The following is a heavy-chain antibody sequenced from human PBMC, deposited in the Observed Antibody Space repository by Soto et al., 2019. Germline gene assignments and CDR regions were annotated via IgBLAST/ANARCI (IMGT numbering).Heavy chain of an antibody. CDR2: TYYRSKWYN. CDR3: ARGNIVVVTAMSRGYHYCMDV. J-gene: IGHJ6*02. CDR1: GDSVSSNSAA. V-gene: IGHV6-1*01. Sequence: SQTLSLTCAISGDSVSSNSAAWNWIRQSPSRGLEWLGRTYYRSKWYNDYAVSVKSRITINPDTSKNQFSLQLNSVTPEDTAVYYCARGNIVVVTAMSRGYHYCMDVCCQGPTVTVSS. D-gene: IGHD2-21*02.